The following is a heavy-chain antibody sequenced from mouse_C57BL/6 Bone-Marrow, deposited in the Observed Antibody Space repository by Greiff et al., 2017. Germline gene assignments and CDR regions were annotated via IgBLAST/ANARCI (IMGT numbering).Heavy chain of an antibody. CDR2: IDPSDSYT. V-gene: IGHV1-69*01. CDR1: GYTFTSYW. J-gene: IGHJ3*01. Sequence: QVQLQQPGAELVMPGASVKLSCKASGYTFTSYWMHWVKQRPGQGLEWIGEIDPSDSYTNYNQKFKGKSTLTVDKSSSTAYMQLSSLTSEDSAVXYCARELAGTFAHWGQGTLVTVSA. CDR3: ARELAGTFAH. D-gene: IGHD4-1*01.